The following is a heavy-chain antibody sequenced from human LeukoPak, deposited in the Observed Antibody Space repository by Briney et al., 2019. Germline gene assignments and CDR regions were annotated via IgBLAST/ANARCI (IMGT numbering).Heavy chain of an antibody. D-gene: IGHD3-3*01. V-gene: IGHV4-38-2*01. CDR2: IYHSGST. CDR3: ARHKEKFWSGSEFSFDY. CDR1: GYSISSGYY. J-gene: IGHJ4*02. Sequence: SETLSLTCAVSGYSISSGYYWGWIRQPPGKGLEWIGSIYHSGSTYYNPSLKSRVTISVDTSKNQFSLKLSSVTAADTAVHYCARHKEKFWSGSEFSFDYWGQGTLVTVSS.